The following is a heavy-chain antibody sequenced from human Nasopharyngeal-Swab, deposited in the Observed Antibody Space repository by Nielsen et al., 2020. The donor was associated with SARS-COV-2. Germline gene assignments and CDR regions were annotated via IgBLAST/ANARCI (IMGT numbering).Heavy chain of an antibody. J-gene: IGHJ3*02. CDR2: IYPGDSDT. V-gene: IGHV5-51*01. Sequence: GGSLRLSCKGSGYSFTSYWIGWVRQMPGKGLEWMGIIYPGDSDTRYSPSFQGQVTISVDKSISTAYLQWSSLKASDTAMYYCARRPEMATIRAFDIWGQGTMVTVSS. CDR3: ARRPEMATIRAFDI. D-gene: IGHD5-24*01. CDR1: GYSFTSYW.